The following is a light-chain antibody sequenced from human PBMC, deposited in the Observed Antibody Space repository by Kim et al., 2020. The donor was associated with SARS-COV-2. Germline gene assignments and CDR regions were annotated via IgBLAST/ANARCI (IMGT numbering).Light chain of an antibody. Sequence: SYELTQPPSVSVSPGQTASITCSGDKLGDKYACWYQQKPGQSPVLVIYQDSKRPSGIPERFSGSNSGNTATLTISGTQARDEADYYCQAWDSSTAVLGGG. V-gene: IGLV3-1*01. J-gene: IGLJ3*02. CDR1: KLGDKY. CDR3: QAWDSSTAV. CDR2: QDS.